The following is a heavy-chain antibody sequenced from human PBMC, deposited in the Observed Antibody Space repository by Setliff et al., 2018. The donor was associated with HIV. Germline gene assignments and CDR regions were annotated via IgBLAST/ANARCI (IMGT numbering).Heavy chain of an antibody. CDR2: IYQSGST. J-gene: IGHJ4*02. V-gene: IGHV4-38-2*02. D-gene: IGHD3-16*01. CDR1: HYSISSEYY. CDR3: ARLDTIMLYTDC. Sequence: SETLSLTCSVSHYSISSEYYWGWFRQPPGKGLEYIGSIYQSGSTYYSPFFKRRVSMSIDTSKDQFSLRLKSLTASDTAVYYCARLDTIMLYTDCWGQGTLVTVSS.